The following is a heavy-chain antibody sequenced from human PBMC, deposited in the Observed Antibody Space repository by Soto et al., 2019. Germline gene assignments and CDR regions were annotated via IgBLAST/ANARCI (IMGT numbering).Heavy chain of an antibody. V-gene: IGHV3-66*01. CDR1: GFIVSDTY. CDR3: AREPRYCRGGSCSITGDAYDI. J-gene: IGHJ3*02. Sequence: EVQLVESGGGLVQPGGSLRLSCTASGFIVSDTYVNWVRQAPGMGLEWVSVISNRGDTHYADSVRGRFSLSRDISDNTLHLQMNNRRVEDTAVYYCAREPRYCRGGSCSITGDAYDIWGQGTMVTVSS. D-gene: IGHD2-15*01. CDR2: ISNRGDT.